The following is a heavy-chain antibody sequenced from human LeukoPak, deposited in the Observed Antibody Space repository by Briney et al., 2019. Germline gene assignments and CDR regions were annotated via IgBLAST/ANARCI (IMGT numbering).Heavy chain of an antibody. D-gene: IGHD3-22*01. V-gene: IGHV3-21*01. CDR2: INASSTYI. CDR3: AREYYYDADAGNY. J-gene: IGHJ4*02. Sequence: PGESLRLSCAASGFSFSSSSMSWVRQAPGKGLEWVASINASSTYIYYAESVKGRFTISRNNAEKSVYLQMNSLRAEDTAVYYCAREYYYDADAGNYWGQGILVTASS. CDR1: GFSFSSSS.